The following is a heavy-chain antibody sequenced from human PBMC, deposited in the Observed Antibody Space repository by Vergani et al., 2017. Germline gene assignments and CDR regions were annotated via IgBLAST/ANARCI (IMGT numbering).Heavy chain of an antibody. D-gene: IGHD1-1*01. CDR1: GFTFSSYG. V-gene: IGHV3-30*18. CDR3: AKDVLGTTDY. CDR2: ISYDGSKK. J-gene: IGHJ4*02. Sequence: QVQLVESGGGVVQPGRSLRLSCAASGFTFSSYGMHWVRQAPGKGLEWVAVISYDGSKKYYADSVKGRFTISRDNSKNTLYLQMNSLRAEDTAVYYCAKDVLGTTDYWGQGTLVTVSS.